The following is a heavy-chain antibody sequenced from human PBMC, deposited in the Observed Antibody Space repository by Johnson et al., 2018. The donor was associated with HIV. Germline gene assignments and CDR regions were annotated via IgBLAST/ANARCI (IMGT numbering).Heavy chain of an antibody. CDR1: GFTFSSYW. V-gene: IGHV3-7*01. D-gene: IGHD6-19*01. CDR2: IKQDGSEK. CDR3: ARGGSTAGFDI. Sequence: VQLVESGGGLVQPGGSLRLSCAASGFTFSSYWMNWVRQAPGKGLEWVANIKQDGSEKYYVDSVKGRLTISRDNAKNSVYLQMNSLRVADTAIYYCARGGSTAGFDIWGQGTMVTVSS. J-gene: IGHJ3*02.